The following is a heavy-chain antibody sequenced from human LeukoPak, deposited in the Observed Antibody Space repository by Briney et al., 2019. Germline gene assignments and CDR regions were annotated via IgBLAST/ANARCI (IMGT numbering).Heavy chain of an antibody. Sequence: ASVKVSCKASGYTFTSYGISWLRQAPGQGLEWMGWISAYNGNTNYAQKFQGRVTMTRDTSISTAYMELSRLRSDDTAVYYCARSLSWGSNEYYFDYWGQGTLVTVSS. CDR2: ISAYNGNT. CDR1: GYTFTSYG. J-gene: IGHJ4*02. CDR3: ARSLSWGSNEYYFDY. D-gene: IGHD7-27*01. V-gene: IGHV1-18*01.